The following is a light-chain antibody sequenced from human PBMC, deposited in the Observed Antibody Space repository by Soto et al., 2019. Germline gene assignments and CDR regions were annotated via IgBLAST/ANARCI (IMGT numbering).Light chain of an antibody. CDR3: QQLNNYPLT. CDR2: AAS. Sequence: IQLTQSPSSLSASVGDSVTITCRASQAISNYLAWFQQRPEKGPDLLIYAASTLQSGVPSRFSGSGAGTDFTLTISSLQPEDFGTYYCQQLNNYPLTFGGGTKVDIK. J-gene: IGKJ4*01. V-gene: IGKV1-9*01. CDR1: QAISNY.